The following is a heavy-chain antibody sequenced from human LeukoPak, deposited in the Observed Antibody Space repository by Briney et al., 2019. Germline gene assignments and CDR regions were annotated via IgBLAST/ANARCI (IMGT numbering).Heavy chain of an antibody. CDR3: ARHDGDYGTNWFDP. CDR1: GGSFRGYY. J-gene: IGHJ5*02. Sequence: AETLSLTCAVYGGSFRGYYWSWIPQPPGKGLEWIGEINHSGSTNYNPSLNSRVTISLDTSNNQFSLRLSSMTAADTAVYYCARHDGDYGTNWFDPWGQGTLVTVSS. CDR2: INHSGST. V-gene: IGHV4-34*01. D-gene: IGHD4-17*01.